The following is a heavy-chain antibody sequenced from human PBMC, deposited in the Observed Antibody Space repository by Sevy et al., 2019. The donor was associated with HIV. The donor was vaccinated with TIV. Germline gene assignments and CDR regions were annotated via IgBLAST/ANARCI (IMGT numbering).Heavy chain of an antibody. V-gene: IGHV1-18*01. D-gene: IGHD3-3*01. CDR3: ARGPEAWSGYYYLYYGIDV. CDR2: ISVYNGNT. Sequence: ASVKVSCKASGYTFTSYGISWVRQAPGQGLEWMGWISVYNGNTNYAQKVQGRVTLTTETSTSTVYMELRSLRSDDTAVYYCARGPEAWSGYYYLYYGIDVWGQGTTVTVSS. CDR1: GYTFTSYG. J-gene: IGHJ6*02.